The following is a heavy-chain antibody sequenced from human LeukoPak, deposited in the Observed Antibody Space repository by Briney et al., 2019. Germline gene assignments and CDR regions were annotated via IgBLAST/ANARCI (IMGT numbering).Heavy chain of an antibody. D-gene: IGHD3-16*01. CDR3: ARDLRDYVWGSYLDV. J-gene: IGHJ6*03. CDR1: GGSISSYY. V-gene: IGHV4-59*01. Sequence: SETLSLTCTVSGGSISSYYWSWIRQPPGKGLEWIGYIYYSGSTNYNPSLKSRVTISVDTSKNQFSLKLSSVTAAGTAVYYCARDLRDYVWGSYLDVWGKGTTVTVSS. CDR2: IYYSGST.